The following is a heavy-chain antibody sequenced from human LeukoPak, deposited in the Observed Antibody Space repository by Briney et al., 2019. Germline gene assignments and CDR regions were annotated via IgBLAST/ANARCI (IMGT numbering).Heavy chain of an antibody. Sequence: PSETLSLTCAVYGGSFSGYYWSWIRQPPGKGLEWIGEINHSGSTNYNPSLKSRVTISVDTSKNQFSLKLSSVTAADTAVYYCARHVNSGYHVYYFDYWGQGTLVTVSS. D-gene: IGHD3-22*01. CDR2: INHSGST. CDR1: GGSFSGYY. J-gene: IGHJ4*02. CDR3: ARHVNSGYHVYYFDY. V-gene: IGHV4-34*01.